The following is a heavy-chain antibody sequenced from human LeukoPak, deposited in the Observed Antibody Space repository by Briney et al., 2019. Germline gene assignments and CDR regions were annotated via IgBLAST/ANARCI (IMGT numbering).Heavy chain of an antibody. CDR2: IWYDGSNK. J-gene: IGHJ4*02. V-gene: IGHV3-30*02. Sequence: GGSLRLSCAASGFTFSSYGMHWVRQAPGKGLEWVAVIWYDGSNKYYADSVKGRFTISRDNSKNTLYLQMNSLRAEDTAVYYCAKDSPYYYDSSGYPFFDYWGQGTLVTVSS. CDR3: AKDSPYYYDSSGYPFFDY. D-gene: IGHD3-22*01. CDR1: GFTFSSYG.